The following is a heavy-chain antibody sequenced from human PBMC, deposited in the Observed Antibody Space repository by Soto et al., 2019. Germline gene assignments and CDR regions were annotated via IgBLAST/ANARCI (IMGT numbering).Heavy chain of an antibody. D-gene: IGHD5-18*01. CDR1: GYTFTSYG. CDR3: AREGFIRIQLRFSHYYYYGMDV. V-gene: IGHV1-18*04. CDR2: ISAYNGNT. Sequence: ASVKVSCKASGYTFTSYGISWVRQAPGQGLEWMGWISAYNGNTNYAQKLQGRVTMTTDTSTSTAYMELRSLRSDDTAVYYCAREGFIRIQLRFSHYYYYGMDVWGQGTTVTVSS. J-gene: IGHJ6*02.